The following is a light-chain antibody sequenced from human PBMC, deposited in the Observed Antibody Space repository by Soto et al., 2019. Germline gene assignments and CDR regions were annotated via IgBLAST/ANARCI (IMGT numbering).Light chain of an antibody. J-gene: IGKJ1*01. CDR3: QQYGSSLPWT. CDR2: GAS. Sequence: EIVLTQSPGTLSLSPGERATISCRASQSVSSSYLAWYQQKPGQAPRLLIYGASSSATGIPDRFSGSGSGTDFTLTISRLEPEDFAVYYCQQYGSSLPWTFGQGTKVDIK. V-gene: IGKV3-20*01. CDR1: QSVSSSY.